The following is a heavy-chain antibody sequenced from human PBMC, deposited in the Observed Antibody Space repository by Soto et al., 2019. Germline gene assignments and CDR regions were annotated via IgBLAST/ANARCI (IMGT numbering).Heavy chain of an antibody. J-gene: IGHJ4*02. CDR3: ARIEMTSIK. CDR2: IYYTGST. Sequence: SETLSLTCSVSGASIRSGGYYWSWLRQSPGKGLEWIGHIYYTGSTFYGPSLKSRLTISLDTSKNQFSLDLRSVTAADTAMYYCARIEMTSIKWGRGTLVTVSS. V-gene: IGHV4-31*03. CDR1: GASIRSGGYY.